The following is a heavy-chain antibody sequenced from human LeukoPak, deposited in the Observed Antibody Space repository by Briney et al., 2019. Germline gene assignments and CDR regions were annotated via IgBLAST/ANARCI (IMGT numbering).Heavy chain of an antibody. CDR1: GGSLSSGSYY. Sequence: SETLSLTCTVSGGSLSSGSYYWSWIRQPPGTGLEWIGYIYYSGSTNYNPSLKSRVTISVDTSKNQFSLKLSSVTAADTAVYYCARVPPGYCSSTSCYEWGRFDYWGQGTLVTVSS. J-gene: IGHJ4*02. D-gene: IGHD2-2*01. V-gene: IGHV4-61*01. CDR3: ARVPPGYCSSTSCYEWGRFDY. CDR2: IYYSGST.